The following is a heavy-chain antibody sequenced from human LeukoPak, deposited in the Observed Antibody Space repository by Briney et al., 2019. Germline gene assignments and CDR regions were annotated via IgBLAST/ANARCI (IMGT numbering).Heavy chain of an antibody. J-gene: IGHJ3*02. CDR1: GFTFSNYY. CDR3: AKGLNGYGSGSYSHLDAFDI. V-gene: IGHV3-53*01. CDR2: IHSGGST. Sequence: GGSLRLSCAASGFTFSNYYMSWVRQAPGEGLAWVSVIHSGGSTNYADSVKGRFTISRDNSKNTLSLQMNSLRAEDTAVYYCAKGLNGYGSGSYSHLDAFDIWGQGTMVTVSS. D-gene: IGHD3-10*01.